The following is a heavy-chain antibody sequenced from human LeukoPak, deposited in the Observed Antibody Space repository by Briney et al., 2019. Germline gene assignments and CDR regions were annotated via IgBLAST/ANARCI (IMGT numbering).Heavy chain of an antibody. V-gene: IGHV3-30*04. J-gene: IGHJ4*02. CDR2: ISYDGSNK. CDR1: GFTFSSYA. Sequence: PGGSLRLSCAASGFTFSSYAMHWVRQAPGKGLEWVAVISYDGSNKYYADSVKGRFTISRDNSKNTLYLQMNGLRAEDTAVYYCARGGIAAAERGKHFDYWGQGTLVTVSS. CDR3: ARGGIAAAERGKHFDY. D-gene: IGHD6-13*01.